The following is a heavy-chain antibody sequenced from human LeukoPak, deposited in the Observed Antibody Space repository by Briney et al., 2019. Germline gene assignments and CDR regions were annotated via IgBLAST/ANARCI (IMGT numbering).Heavy chain of an antibody. CDR3: ARDKNYYDNSDPKYYSDY. CDR2: ISGYNGYT. Sequence: ASVKISCKAFGYSFTTYGISWVRQAPGQGLEWMGWISGYNGYTDYAPKLQGRVTMTTDTSTSTAYMELRSLRSDDTAVYYCARDKNYYDNSDPKYYSDYWGQGTLVTVSS. J-gene: IGHJ4*02. CDR1: GYSFTTYG. V-gene: IGHV1-18*01. D-gene: IGHD3-22*01.